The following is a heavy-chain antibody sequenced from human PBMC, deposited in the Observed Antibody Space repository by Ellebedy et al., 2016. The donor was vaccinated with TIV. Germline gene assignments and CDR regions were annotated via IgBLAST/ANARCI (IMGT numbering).Heavy chain of an antibody. CDR2: ISWNSGSI. Sequence: SLKISXAASGFTFDDYAMHWVRQAPGKGLEWVSGISWNSGSIGYADSVKGRFTISRDNAKNSLYLQMNSLRAEDTALYYCAKLGKPSSGWSPWDYWGQGTLVTVSS. CDR1: GFTFDDYA. J-gene: IGHJ4*02. V-gene: IGHV3-9*01. D-gene: IGHD6-19*01. CDR3: AKLGKPSSGWSPWDY.